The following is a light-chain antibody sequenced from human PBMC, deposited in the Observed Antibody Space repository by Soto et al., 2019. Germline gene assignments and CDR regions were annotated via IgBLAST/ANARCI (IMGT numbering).Light chain of an antibody. J-gene: IGKJ5*01. V-gene: IGKV3-15*01. CDR1: QSLRSD. CDR2: GAS. CDR3: QQYDNWPPT. Sequence: EIVMTQSPATLSVSPGERATLSCRASQSLRSDLAWYQQKPGQAPRLLIYGASTRAIDIPARFSGSGSGTELTLIISSLQSEDFAVYYCQQYDNWPPTFGQGTRLEIK.